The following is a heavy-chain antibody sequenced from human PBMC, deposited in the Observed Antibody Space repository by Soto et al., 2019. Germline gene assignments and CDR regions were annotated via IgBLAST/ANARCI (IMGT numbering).Heavy chain of an antibody. CDR1: GGSFSGYY. CDR2: INHSGST. J-gene: IGHJ6*03. Sequence: SETLSLTCAVYGGSFSGYYWSWIRQPPGKGLEWIGEINHSGSTNYNPSLKSLVTISVDTSKNQFSLKLSSVTAADTAVYYCARGRGYSYGSPPYYYYYYMDVWGKGTTVTVSS. CDR3: ARGRGYSYGSPPYYYYYYMDV. D-gene: IGHD5-18*01. V-gene: IGHV4-34*01.